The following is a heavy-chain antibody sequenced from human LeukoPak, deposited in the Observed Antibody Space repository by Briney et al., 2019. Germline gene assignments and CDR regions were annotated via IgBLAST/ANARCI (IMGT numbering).Heavy chain of an antibody. CDR3: ARDNYYYDSSGYYPGKYYYYYMDV. J-gene: IGHJ6*03. V-gene: IGHV4-61*02. Sequence: SQTLSLTCTVSGGSISSDNYYWSWIRQPAGKGLEWIGRIYVSGSTNYNPSLKSRVIISVDTSKNQFSLRLSSVTAADTAVYYCARDNYYYDSSGYYPGKYYYYYMDVWGKGTTVTISS. CDR1: GGSISSDNYY. D-gene: IGHD3-22*01. CDR2: IYVSGST.